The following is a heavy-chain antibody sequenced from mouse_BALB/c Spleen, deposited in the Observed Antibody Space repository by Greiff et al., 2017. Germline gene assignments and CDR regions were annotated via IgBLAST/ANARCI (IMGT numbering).Heavy chain of an antibody. V-gene: IGHV5-12-2*01. D-gene: IGHD1-1*01. J-gene: IGHJ3*01. CDR2: ISNGGGST. Sequence: EVMLAESGGGLVQPGGSLKLSCAASGFTFSSYTMSWVRQTPEKRLEWVAYISNGGGSTYYPDTVKGRFTISRDNAKNTLYLQMSSLKSEDTAMYYCARPYYGSSAWFAYWGQGTLVTVSA. CDR1: GFTFSSYT. CDR3: ARPYYGSSAWFAY.